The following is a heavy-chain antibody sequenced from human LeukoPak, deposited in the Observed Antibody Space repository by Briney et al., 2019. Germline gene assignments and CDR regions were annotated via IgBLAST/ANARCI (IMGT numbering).Heavy chain of an antibody. Sequence: GGPLRLSCAASGFTFDDYGMSWVRQAPGKGLEWVSGINWNGGSTGYADSVKGRFTISRDNAKNTVFLQMSSLRAEDTALYYCARKSASGNYPLDYWGQGTLVTVSS. D-gene: IGHD3-10*01. J-gene: IGHJ4*02. CDR1: GFTFDDYG. V-gene: IGHV3-20*04. CDR2: INWNGGST. CDR3: ARKSASGNYPLDY.